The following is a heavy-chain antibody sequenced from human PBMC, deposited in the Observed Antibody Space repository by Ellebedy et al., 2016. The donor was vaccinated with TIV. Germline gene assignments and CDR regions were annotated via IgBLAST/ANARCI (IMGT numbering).Heavy chain of an antibody. CDR3: ARELEAVAVYYYYGMDV. CDR2: ISGSGGST. Sequence: GGSLRLSCAASGFTFSSYAMSWVRQAPGKGLEWVSAISGSGGSTYYADSVKGRFTISRDNSKNTLYLQMNSLRAEDTAVYYCARELEAVAVYYYYGMDVWGQGTTVTVSS. V-gene: IGHV3-23*01. D-gene: IGHD2-15*01. CDR1: GFTFSSYA. J-gene: IGHJ6*02.